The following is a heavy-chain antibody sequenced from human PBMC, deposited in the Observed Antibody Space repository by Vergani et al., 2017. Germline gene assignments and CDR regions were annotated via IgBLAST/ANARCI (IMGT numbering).Heavy chain of an antibody. CDR3: ARRSSSYYFDI. V-gene: IGHV4-59*04. CDR1: GASVNSYY. J-gene: IGHJ5*02. CDR2: VSHSGDT. D-gene: IGHD3-22*01. Sequence: QVKLQESGPGLVKPSETLSLTCTVSGASVNSYYWSWIRQPPGKGLEWISSVSHSGDTYFNPSLKGRVSISMDTSKNYFFLTLSSVTAADTAMYYCARRSSSYYFDIWGQGGLITVSS.